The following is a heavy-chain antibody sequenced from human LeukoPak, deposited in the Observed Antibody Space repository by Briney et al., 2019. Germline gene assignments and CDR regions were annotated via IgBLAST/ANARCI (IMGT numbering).Heavy chain of an antibody. CDR3: ARFWSGYYDY. J-gene: IGHJ4*02. CDR2: IYSGGST. V-gene: IGHV3-66*02. Sequence: GGSLRLSCAASGFTVSSNYMSWVRQALGKGLEWVSVIYSGGSTYYADSVKGRFTISRDNSKNTLYLQMNSLRAEDTAVYYCARFWSGYYDYWGQGTLVTVSS. D-gene: IGHD3-3*01. CDR1: GFTVSSNY.